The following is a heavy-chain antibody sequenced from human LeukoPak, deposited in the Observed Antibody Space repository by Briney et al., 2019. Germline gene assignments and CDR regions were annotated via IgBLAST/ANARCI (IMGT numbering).Heavy chain of an antibody. V-gene: IGHV3-15*01. CDR1: GFTFSNAW. D-gene: IGHD3-3*01. J-gene: IGHJ5*02. Sequence: PGGSLRLSCAASGFTFSNAWMSWVCQAPGKGLEWVGRIKSKTDGGTTDYAAPVKGRFTISRDDSKNTLYLQMNSLKTEDTAVYYCTTEESKDYDFWSGYYIPYNWFDPWGQGTLVTVS. CDR2: IKSKTDGGTT. CDR3: TTEESKDYDFWSGYYIPYNWFDP.